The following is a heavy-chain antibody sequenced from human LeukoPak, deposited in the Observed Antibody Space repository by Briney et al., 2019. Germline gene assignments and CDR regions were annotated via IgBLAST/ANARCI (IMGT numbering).Heavy chain of an antibody. V-gene: IGHV3-30*02. D-gene: IGHD6-13*01. CDR3: AKIIRRQLALPDY. CDR2: IRYDGSNK. CDR1: AFTFSSYG. Sequence: GGSLRLSCAASAFTFSSYGIHWVRQAPGKGLEWVSFIRYDGSNKYYADPVKGRFTISRDNSKNTLYLQMNSLRAEDTAVYYCAKIIRRQLALPDYWGQGTLVIVSS. J-gene: IGHJ4*02.